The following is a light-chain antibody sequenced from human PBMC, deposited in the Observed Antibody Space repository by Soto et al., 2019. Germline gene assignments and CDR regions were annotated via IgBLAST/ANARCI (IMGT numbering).Light chain of an antibody. Sequence: DIQMTQSPSHVSASVGDRVSITCRASQDIRSWLAWYQQRPGKAPKLLIYAATILQSGVPSRFSGSGSGTDFTLTISRLEPEAFVVYYCQQYGSSPPLTFGGGTKV. CDR1: QDIRSW. J-gene: IGKJ4*01. V-gene: IGKV1-12*01. CDR2: AAT. CDR3: QQYGSSPPLT.